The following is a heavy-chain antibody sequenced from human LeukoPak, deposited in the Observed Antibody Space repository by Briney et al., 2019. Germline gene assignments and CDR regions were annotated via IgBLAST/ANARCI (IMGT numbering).Heavy chain of an antibody. V-gene: IGHV3-11*01. Sequence: GGSLRFSCAASGFTFSDYYMGWIRQAPGKGLEWLSYISGTGTTIFYADSVKGRFTISRDNAKNSLDLQMNSLRAEDTAVYFCGRDFGLIGTKRSFDIWGQGTMVTVSS. CDR3: GRDFGLIGTKRSFDI. J-gene: IGHJ3*02. CDR1: GFTFSDYY. D-gene: IGHD1-7*01. CDR2: ISGTGTTI.